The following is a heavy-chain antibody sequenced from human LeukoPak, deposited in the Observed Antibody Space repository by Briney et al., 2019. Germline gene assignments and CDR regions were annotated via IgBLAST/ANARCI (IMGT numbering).Heavy chain of an antibody. Sequence: PGGSLRLSCAASGFTFSSYAMTWVRQAPGKGLEWVSAISGSDAGTYYADSVKGRFTISRDNSKNTLYLQMNSLRAEGTAIYYCAKERSFGTWLGDYWGQGTLVTVSS. V-gene: IGHV3-23*01. D-gene: IGHD2/OR15-2a*01. CDR3: AKERSFGTWLGDY. CDR1: GFTFSSYA. J-gene: IGHJ4*02. CDR2: ISGSDAGT.